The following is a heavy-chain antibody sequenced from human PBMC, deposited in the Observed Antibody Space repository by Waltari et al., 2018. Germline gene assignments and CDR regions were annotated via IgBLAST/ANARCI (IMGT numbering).Heavy chain of an antibody. V-gene: IGHV1-2*02. CDR3: ARVWFHSGLDY. J-gene: IGHJ4*02. CDR2: INPNSGGT. Sequence: QVQLVQSGAEAQKPGASVKVSCKASGYSFTNYMHWVRQAPGQGLEWMGWINPNSGGTQYAQRFQGRVTMTRDTAITTVFMELSGLRDDDTAVYYCARVWFHSGLDYWGQGTLVTVSS. CDR1: GYSFTNY. D-gene: IGHD6-19*01.